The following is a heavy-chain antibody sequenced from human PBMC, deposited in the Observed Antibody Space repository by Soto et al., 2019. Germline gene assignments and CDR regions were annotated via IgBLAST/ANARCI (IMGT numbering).Heavy chain of an antibody. J-gene: IGHJ5*02. CDR1: GGSFIGYY. Sequence: PSETLSLTCAVYGGSFIGYYWIFIRHPPGKWLEWIGEINHSGSTNYNPSLKSRVTISVDTSKNQFPLKLSSVTAADTAVYYCARKRRTTVTRNWFDPWGQGTLVTVSS. D-gene: IGHD4-4*01. CDR2: INHSGST. V-gene: IGHV4-34*01. CDR3: ARKRRTTVTRNWFDP.